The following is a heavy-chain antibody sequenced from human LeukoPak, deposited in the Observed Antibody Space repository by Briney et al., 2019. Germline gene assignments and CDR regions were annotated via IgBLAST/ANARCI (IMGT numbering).Heavy chain of an antibody. Sequence: SETLSLTCTVSGGSISSYYWSWIRQPPGKGLEWVGRIYTSGSTNYNPSLKSRVTMSVDTSKNQFSLKLSSVTAADTAVYYCARDVGWGYYGPGSIGYFDYWGQGTLVTVSS. CDR1: GGSISSYY. CDR2: IYTSGST. CDR3: ARDVGWGYYGPGSIGYFDY. J-gene: IGHJ4*02. V-gene: IGHV4-4*07. D-gene: IGHD3-10*01.